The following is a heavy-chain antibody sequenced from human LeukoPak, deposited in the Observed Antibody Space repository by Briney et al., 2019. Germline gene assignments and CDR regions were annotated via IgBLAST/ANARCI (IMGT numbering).Heavy chain of an antibody. CDR1: GFTFSSYW. V-gene: IGHV3-74*01. J-gene: IGHJ4*02. Sequence: GGSLRLSCAASGFTFSSYWMHWVRQAPGKGLVWVSRINGDGSSTSYADSVKGRFTISRDNAKNTLYLQMNSLRAEDTAVYYCARGSSVVGLDWGQGTLVAVSS. CDR3: ARGSSVVGLD. CDR2: INGDGSST. D-gene: IGHD2-15*01.